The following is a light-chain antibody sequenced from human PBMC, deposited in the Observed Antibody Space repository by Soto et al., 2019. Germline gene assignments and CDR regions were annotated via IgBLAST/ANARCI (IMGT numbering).Light chain of an antibody. CDR2: WAS. Sequence: DIVMTQSPDSLAVSLGERATIHCKSSQSVLYSSNNKNYFAWYQQKPGQPPKLLIYWASTRESGVPDRFSCSGSGTDFTLTISGLQAEDVAVYYCQQYYGTPFTFGPGTKVDLK. CDR1: QSVLYSSNNKNY. V-gene: IGKV4-1*01. CDR3: QQYYGTPFT. J-gene: IGKJ3*01.